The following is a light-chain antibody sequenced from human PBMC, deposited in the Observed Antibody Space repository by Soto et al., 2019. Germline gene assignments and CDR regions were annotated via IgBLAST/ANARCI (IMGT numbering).Light chain of an antibody. Sequence: QSVLTQPASVAGSPGQSITISCTGTSSDVGSYNYVYWYQQHPGKAPKLMIYEVSNRPSGVSNRFSGSKSGNTASLTISWLQAEDEANHYFSSYTSISTRVFGGGTQLTAL. CDR2: EVS. J-gene: IGLJ3*02. V-gene: IGLV2-14*01. CDR3: SSYTSISTRV. CDR1: SSDVGSYNY.